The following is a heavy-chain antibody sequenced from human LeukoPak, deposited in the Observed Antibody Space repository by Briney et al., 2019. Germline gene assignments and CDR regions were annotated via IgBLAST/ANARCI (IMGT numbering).Heavy chain of an antibody. CDR3: AKDRGVALATTFEY. V-gene: IGHV3-23*01. CDR2: ISGSGIST. J-gene: IGHJ4*02. Sequence: GETLRLSCAASGFTFSNYAMSWVRQAPGKGLEWVSGISGSGISTYYADSVKGRFTMSRDNSKNTLYLQMNSLRAEDTAVYYCAKDRGVALATTFEYWGQGTLVTVSS. D-gene: IGHD5-24*01. CDR1: GFTFSNYA.